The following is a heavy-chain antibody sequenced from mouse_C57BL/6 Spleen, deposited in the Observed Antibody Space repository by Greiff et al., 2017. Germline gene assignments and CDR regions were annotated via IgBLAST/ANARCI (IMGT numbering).Heavy chain of an antibody. V-gene: IGHV1-82*01. D-gene: IGHD1-1*01. CDR2: IYPGDGDT. CDR1: GYAFSSSW. Sequence: QVQLQQSGPELVKPGASVKISCKASGYAFSSSWMNWVKQRPGKGLEWIGRIYPGDGDTNYNGKFKGKATLTADKSSSTAYMQLSSLTSEDSAVYFGGKITTVDYYAMDYWGQGTSVTVSS. CDR3: GKITTVDYYAMDY. J-gene: IGHJ4*01.